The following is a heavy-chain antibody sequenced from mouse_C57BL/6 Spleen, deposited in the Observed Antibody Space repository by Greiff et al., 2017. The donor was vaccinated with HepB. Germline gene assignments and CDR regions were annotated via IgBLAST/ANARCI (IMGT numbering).Heavy chain of an antibody. V-gene: IGHV1-4*01. CDR2: INPSSGYT. J-gene: IGHJ1*03. D-gene: IGHD1-1*01. CDR3: ARGYYGSSYSWYFDV. Sequence: VQLQQSGAELARPGASVKMSCKASGYTFTSYTMHWVKQRPGQGLEWIGYINPSSGYTKYNQKFKDKATLTADKSSSTAYMQLSSLTSEDSEVYYCARGYYGSSYSWYFDVWGTGTTVTVSS. CDR1: GYTFTSYT.